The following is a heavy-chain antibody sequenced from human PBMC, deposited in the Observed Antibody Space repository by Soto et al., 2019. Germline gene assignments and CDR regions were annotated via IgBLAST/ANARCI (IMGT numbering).Heavy chain of an antibody. J-gene: IGHJ1*01. Sequence: GGSLRLSCAASGFTFSSYSMNWVRQAPGKGMEWVSYSSSSSTIYYADSVKGRFTISREHANNSLYLPMNSMRDEDTAVDYCAREVSCEQLGYFQHWGQGTLVTVSS. V-gene: IGHV3-48*02. CDR1: GFTFSSYS. D-gene: IGHD1-1*01. CDR2: SSSSSTI. CDR3: AREVSCEQLGYFQH.